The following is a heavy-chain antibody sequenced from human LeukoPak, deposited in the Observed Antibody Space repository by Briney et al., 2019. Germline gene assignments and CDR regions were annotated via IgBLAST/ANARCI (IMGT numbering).Heavy chain of an antibody. CDR2: IRRDGSNR. D-gene: IGHD3-22*01. J-gene: IGHJ4*02. V-gene: IGHV3-30*02. CDR1: GFTFSNYD. CDR3: AKDPVGYYYDSSGYPTHFDY. Sequence: GGSLRLSCVPSGFTFSNYDMHWVRQAPGKGLEWVAFIRRDGSNRFYADSVKGRFTISRDNSKNTLYLQMNSLRAEDTAVYYCAKDPVGYYYDSSGYPTHFDYWGQGTLVTVSS.